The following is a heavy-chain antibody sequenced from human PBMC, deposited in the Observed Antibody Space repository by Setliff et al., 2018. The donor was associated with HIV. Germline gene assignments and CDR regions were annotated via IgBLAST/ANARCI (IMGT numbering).Heavy chain of an antibody. CDR3: ARRVYSSGWGYVYHLDS. CDR1: GGSLSGYY. V-gene: IGHV4-34*01. Sequence: SETLSLTCAVYGGSLSGYYWSWIRQSPGKGLEWIGETHYSGRTYYTPSLNSRVTISVDMSKNQFSLKLKSVTAADTAVYFCARRVYSSGWGYVYHLDSWGQGTLVTVS. D-gene: IGHD6-19*01. J-gene: IGHJ4*02. CDR2: THYSGRT.